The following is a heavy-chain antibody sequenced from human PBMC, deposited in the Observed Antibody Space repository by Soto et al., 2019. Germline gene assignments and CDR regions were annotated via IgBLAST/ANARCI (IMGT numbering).Heavy chain of an antibody. CDR3: ARRPPMLFLDT. D-gene: IGHD3-10*02. CDR2: ISSRASYT. Sequence: QLVEIGGGLVNPGESLRLSCAASGFNFSNYYMAWVRQAPGKGLEWISYISSRASYTKYADSVEGRFTVSRDNANGSLYLQMNSLRVEDTGIYYCARRPPMLFLDTWGQGTLVTVSS. V-gene: IGHV3-11*06. CDR1: GFNFSNYY. J-gene: IGHJ5*02.